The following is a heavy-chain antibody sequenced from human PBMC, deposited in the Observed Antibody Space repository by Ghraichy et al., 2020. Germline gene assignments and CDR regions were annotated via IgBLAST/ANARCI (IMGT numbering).Heavy chain of an antibody. J-gene: IGHJ4*02. CDR3: ARRGRYCSGGSCFNYFDY. V-gene: IGHV4-39*01. D-gene: IGHD2-15*01. CDR2: IYYSGST. Sequence: SETLSLTCTVSGGSISSSSYYWGWIRQPPGKGLEWIGSIYYSGSTYYNPSLKSRVTISVDTSKNQFSLKLSSVTAADTAVYYCARRGRYCSGGSCFNYFDYWGQGTLVTVSS. CDR1: GGSISSSSYY.